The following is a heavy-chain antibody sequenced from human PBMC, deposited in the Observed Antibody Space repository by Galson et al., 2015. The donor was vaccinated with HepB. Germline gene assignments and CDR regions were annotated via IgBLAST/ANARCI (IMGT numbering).Heavy chain of an antibody. D-gene: IGHD1-14*01. V-gene: IGHV3-33*01. CDR1: GFTFSSYG. J-gene: IGHJ3*02. CDR2: IWYDGSNK. CDR3: SSDGAGWAFDI. Sequence: SLRLSCAASGFTFSSYGMHWVRQAPGKGLEWVAVIWYDGSNKYCADSVKGRFTISRVNSKNTLYLQMNSLRAEDTAVYYCSSDGAGWAFDIWGQGTMVTVSS.